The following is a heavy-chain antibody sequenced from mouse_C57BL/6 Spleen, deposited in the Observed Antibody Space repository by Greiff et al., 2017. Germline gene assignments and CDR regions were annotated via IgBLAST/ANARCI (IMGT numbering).Heavy chain of an antibody. J-gene: IGHJ2*01. D-gene: IGHD2-4*01. CDR1: GYAFSSSW. Sequence: VQLQQSGPELVKPGASVKISCKASGYAFSSSWLNWVKQRPGKGLEWIGRIYPGDGDTNYNGKFKGKATLTVDKSSSPAYMQLSSLTSEDSAVYCCARRWYYDYLDYWGQGTTLTVSS. CDR2: IYPGDGDT. CDR3: ARRWYYDYLDY. V-gene: IGHV1-82*01.